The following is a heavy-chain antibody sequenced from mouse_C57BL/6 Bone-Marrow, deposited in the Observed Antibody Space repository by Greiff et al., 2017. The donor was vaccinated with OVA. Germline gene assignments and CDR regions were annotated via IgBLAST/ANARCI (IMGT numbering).Heavy chain of an antibody. CDR2: INPSTGGT. CDR1: GYSFTGYY. J-gene: IGHJ3*01. CDR3: ARHYYGSRGAWFAY. V-gene: IGHV1-42*01. Sequence: VQLQQSGPELVKPGASVKISCKASGYSFTGYYMNWVKQSPEQSLEWIGEINPSTGGTTYNQKFKAKATLTVDKSSSTAYMQLKSLTSEDSAVYYCARHYYGSRGAWFAYWGQGTLVTVSA. D-gene: IGHD1-1*01.